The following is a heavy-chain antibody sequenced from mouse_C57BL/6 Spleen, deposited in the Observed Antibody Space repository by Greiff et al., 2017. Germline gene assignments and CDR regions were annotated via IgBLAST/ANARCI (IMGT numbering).Heavy chain of an antibody. Sequence: QVQLKQSGAELMKPGASVKLSCKATGYTFTGYWIEWVKQRPGHGLEWIGEILPGSGSTNYNEKFKGKATFTADTSSNTAYMQLSSLTTEDSAIYYCARGGHYYGSSYWYFDVWGTGTTVTVSS. CDR1: GYTFTGYW. D-gene: IGHD1-1*01. CDR2: ILPGSGST. J-gene: IGHJ1*03. V-gene: IGHV1-9*01. CDR3: ARGGHYYGSSYWYFDV.